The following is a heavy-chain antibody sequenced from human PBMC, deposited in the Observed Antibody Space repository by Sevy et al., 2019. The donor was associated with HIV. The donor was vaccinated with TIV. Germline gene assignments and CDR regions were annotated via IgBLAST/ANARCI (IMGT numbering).Heavy chain of an antibody. D-gene: IGHD2-2*02. J-gene: IGHJ4*02. V-gene: IGHV3-21*01. CDR1: GFTFSNYR. CDR3: ARGSAVLSATIWDGFDY. CDR2: ISSSSNYI. Sequence: GESLKISCAASGFTFSNYRMNWVRQAPGKGLEWGSSISSSSNYIYYADSVKGRFTISRDNAKNSLYLQMNSLRAEDTAVYYCARGSAVLSATIWDGFDYWGQRTLVTVSS.